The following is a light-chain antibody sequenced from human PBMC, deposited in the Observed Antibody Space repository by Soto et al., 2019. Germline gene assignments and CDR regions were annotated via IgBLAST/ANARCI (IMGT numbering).Light chain of an antibody. J-gene: IGLJ1*01. CDR3: SSYTSSSTLEV. V-gene: IGLV2-14*01. Sequence: QSVLTQPASVSGSPGQSITISCTGTSSDVGGYHYVSWYQHHPGKAPKLMLYEVSSRPSGVSNRFSGSKSGNTASLTISGLQTEDEADYYCSSYTSSSTLEVFGTGTKSPS. CDR1: SSDVGGYHY. CDR2: EVS.